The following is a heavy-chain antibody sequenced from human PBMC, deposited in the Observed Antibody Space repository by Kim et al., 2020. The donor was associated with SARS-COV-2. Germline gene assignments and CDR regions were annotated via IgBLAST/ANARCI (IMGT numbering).Heavy chain of an antibody. J-gene: IGHJ1*01. Sequence: GGSLRLSCAASGFTFSSYAMHWVRQAPGKGLEWVAVISYDGSNKYYADSVKGRFTISRDNSKNTLYLQMNSLRAEDTAVYYCAREIQYSSSWYGGVQHWGQGTLVTVSS. CDR2: ISYDGSNK. V-gene: IGHV3-30-3*01. CDR1: GFTFSSYA. CDR3: AREIQYSSSWYGGVQH. D-gene: IGHD6-13*01.